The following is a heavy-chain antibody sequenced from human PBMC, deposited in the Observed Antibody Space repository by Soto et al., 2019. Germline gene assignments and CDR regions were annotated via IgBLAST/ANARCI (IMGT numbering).Heavy chain of an antibody. Sequence: QVQLVQSGAEVKKPGASVKLSCKASGYTFTNYYIHWVRQAPGQGLEWMAIINPNGGSTNYAQKFQGRVTLTRDTSTSTVYMDLSSLKSEDMAVYYCARGLAAGDYWGQGTLVTVSS. V-gene: IGHV1-46*01. CDR2: INPNGGST. J-gene: IGHJ4*02. CDR3: ARGLAAGDY. CDR1: GYTFTNYY. D-gene: IGHD6-13*01.